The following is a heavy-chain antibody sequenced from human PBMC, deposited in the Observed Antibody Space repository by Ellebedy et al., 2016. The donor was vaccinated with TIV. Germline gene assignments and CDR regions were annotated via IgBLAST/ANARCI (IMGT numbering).Heavy chain of an antibody. D-gene: IGHD6-13*01. J-gene: IGHJ6*02. CDR1: GGSISSYF. Sequence: SETLSLTCTVSGGSISSYFWSWIRQPPGKGLEWIGYIYYRGSTNYNPSLKSRVTISVDTSKNHFSLKLSSVTAADTAVYYCARGGGSWYGYYYGMDVWGQGTTVTVSS. CDR2: IYYRGST. V-gene: IGHV4-59*01. CDR3: ARGGGSWYGYYYGMDV.